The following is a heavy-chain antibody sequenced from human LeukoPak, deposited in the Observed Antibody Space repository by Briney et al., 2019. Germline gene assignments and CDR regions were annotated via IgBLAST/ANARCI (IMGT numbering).Heavy chain of an antibody. D-gene: IGHD3-10*01. CDR1: GGSFSGYY. Sequence: SETLSLTCAVYGGSFSGYYWSWIRQPPGKGLEWIGEINHSGSTNYNPSLKSRVTISVDTSKNQFSLKLSSVTAADTAVYYCARGWAYGPYFDYWGQGTLVTVPS. J-gene: IGHJ4*02. V-gene: IGHV4-34*01. CDR2: INHSGST. CDR3: ARGWAYGPYFDY.